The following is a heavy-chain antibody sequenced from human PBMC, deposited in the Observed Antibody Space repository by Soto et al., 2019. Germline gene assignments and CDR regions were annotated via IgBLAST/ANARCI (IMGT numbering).Heavy chain of an antibody. J-gene: IGHJ5*02. Sequence: PGGSLRLSCAASGFTFSSYAMSWVRQAPGKGLEWVSAISGSGGSTYYADSVKGRFTISGDNSKNTLYLQMNSLRAEDTAVYYCAKVREVYAIRNWFDPWGQGTLVTVSS. V-gene: IGHV3-23*01. CDR1: GFTFSSYA. CDR3: AKVREVYAIRNWFDP. CDR2: ISGSGGST. D-gene: IGHD2-8*01.